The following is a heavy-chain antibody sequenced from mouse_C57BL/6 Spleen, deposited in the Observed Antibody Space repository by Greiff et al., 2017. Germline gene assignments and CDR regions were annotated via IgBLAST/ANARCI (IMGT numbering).Heavy chain of an antibody. Sequence: EVQGVESGGGLVKPGGSLKLSCAASGFTFSDYGMHWVRQAPEKGLEWVAYISSGSSTIYYADTVKGRFTIARDNAKNTLFLQMTSLRSEDPAMYYCARPGDGYLYAMDYWGQGTSVTVSS. CDR2: ISSGSSTI. V-gene: IGHV5-17*01. D-gene: IGHD2-3*01. J-gene: IGHJ4*01. CDR3: ARPGDGYLYAMDY. CDR1: GFTFSDYG.